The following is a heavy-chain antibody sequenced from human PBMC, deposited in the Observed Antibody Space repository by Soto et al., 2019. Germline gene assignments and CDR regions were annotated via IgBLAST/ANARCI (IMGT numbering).Heavy chain of an antibody. V-gene: IGHV6-1*01. J-gene: IGHJ4*02. Sequence: SQTLSLTCTISGASVSSTSTAWSWIRQSPSRGLEWLGRTYYRSNWYSDYAVSVKSRITINPDTSKNQFSLQLKSVTPEDTSVYYCARGSYYSGRVWGRGTLVTVSS. CDR2: TYYRSNWYS. CDR1: GASVSSTSTA. CDR3: ARGSYYSGRV. D-gene: IGHD3-10*01.